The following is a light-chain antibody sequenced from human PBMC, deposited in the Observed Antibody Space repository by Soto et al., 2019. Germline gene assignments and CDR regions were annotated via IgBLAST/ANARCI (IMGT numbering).Light chain of an antibody. CDR3: QQYDTYSWT. Sequence: DIQMTQSPSTLSASVGDRVTITCRASQSISTWLAWYQQRPGKAPKLLLYDASYLESGVPSRFSGSGSGTEFTLTISSLQPDDFATYYCQQYDTYSWTFGQGTKVEIK. V-gene: IGKV1-5*01. CDR2: DAS. CDR1: QSISTW. J-gene: IGKJ1*01.